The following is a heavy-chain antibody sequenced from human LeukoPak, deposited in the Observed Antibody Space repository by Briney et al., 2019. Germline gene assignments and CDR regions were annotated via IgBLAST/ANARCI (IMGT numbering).Heavy chain of an antibody. D-gene: IGHD6-19*01. CDR1: GGSISSYY. Sequence: SETLSLTCTVSGGSISSYYWSWIRQPPGKGLEWIGYIYYSGSTNYNPSLKSRVTISVDTSKNQVSLQLNSVSPEDTAMYYCARENSRGRFDYWGQGTLVTVSS. V-gene: IGHV4-59*12. J-gene: IGHJ4*02. CDR2: IYYSGST. CDR3: ARENSRGRFDY.